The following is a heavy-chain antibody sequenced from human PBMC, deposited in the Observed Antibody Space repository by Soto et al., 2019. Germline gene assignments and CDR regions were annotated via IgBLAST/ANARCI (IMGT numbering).Heavy chain of an antibody. V-gene: IGHV3-11*06. CDR3: ERGSSTVRGVTVTVTNFDY. CDR1: GFNFNDYY. D-gene: IGHD3-10*01. CDR2: ISSSSSDT. Sequence: QVHLVESGGGLVKPGGSLRISCAGSGFNFNDYYMNWIRQTPGKGLEWISYISSSSSDTNYADSVKCRFTISRDNANNSRYLQMHSLSAEDTAVYYCERGSSTVRGVTVTVTNFDYWGQGTLVTVSS. J-gene: IGHJ4*02.